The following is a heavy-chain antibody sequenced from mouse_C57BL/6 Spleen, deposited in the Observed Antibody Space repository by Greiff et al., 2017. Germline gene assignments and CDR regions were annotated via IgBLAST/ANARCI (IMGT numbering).Heavy chain of an antibody. V-gene: IGHV1-9*01. Sequence: QVQLKESGAELMKPGASVKISCKATGYTFTGYWIEWVKQRPGHGLEWIGEILPGSGSTNYNEKFKGKATFTADTSSHAAYMQLSILTTEDSANYYVARTYYSYAYWGQGTLVTVSA. CDR3: ARTYYSYAY. CDR1: GYTFTGYW. D-gene: IGHD1-1*01. CDR2: ILPGSGST. J-gene: IGHJ3*01.